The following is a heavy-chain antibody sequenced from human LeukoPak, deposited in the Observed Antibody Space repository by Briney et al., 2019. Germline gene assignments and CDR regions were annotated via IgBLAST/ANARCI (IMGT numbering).Heavy chain of an antibody. Sequence: GGSLRLSCAASGFTFGSYAMHWVRQAPGKGLEWVAVISYDGSNKYYADSVKGRFTISRDNSKNTLYLQMNSLRAEDTAVYYCARESFRYCSGGSCYRLDYWGQGTLVTVSS. V-gene: IGHV3-30*04. CDR3: ARESFRYCSGGSCYRLDY. J-gene: IGHJ4*02. D-gene: IGHD2-15*01. CDR1: GFTFGSYA. CDR2: ISYDGSNK.